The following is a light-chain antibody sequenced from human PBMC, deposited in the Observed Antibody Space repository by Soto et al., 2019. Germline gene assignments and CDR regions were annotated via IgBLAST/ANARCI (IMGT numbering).Light chain of an antibody. J-gene: IGKJ5*01. Sequence: EIVLTQSPATLSLSPGERATLSCRASQSVSSYLAWYQQKPGQAPRLLIYDASNRATGIPARFSGSGSGTDFTLTIGSLEPEDFAVYYCQQRSNWLPITFGQGTRLEIK. CDR3: QQRSNWLPIT. CDR2: DAS. CDR1: QSVSSY. V-gene: IGKV3-11*01.